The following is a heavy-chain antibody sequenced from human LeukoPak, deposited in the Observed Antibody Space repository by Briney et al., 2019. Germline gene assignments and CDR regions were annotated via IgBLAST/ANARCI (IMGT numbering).Heavy chain of an antibody. D-gene: IGHD5-12*01. Sequence: GRSLRLSCATSGFTFSNYAVSWVRQAPGKGLEWVSSISGSGGTTYYADSVKGRFTISRDNSKNTLYLQMNSLRAEDTAVYYCAKDPYRASSGLVDYWGQGTLVTVSS. J-gene: IGHJ4*02. V-gene: IGHV3-23*01. CDR2: ISGSGGTT. CDR1: GFTFSNYA. CDR3: AKDPYRASSGLVDY.